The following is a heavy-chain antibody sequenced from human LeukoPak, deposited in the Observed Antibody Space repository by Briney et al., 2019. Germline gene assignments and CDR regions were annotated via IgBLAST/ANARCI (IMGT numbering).Heavy chain of an antibody. J-gene: IGHJ2*01. D-gene: IGHD3-10*02. CDR2: INPNSGGT. V-gene: IGHV1-2*02. Sequence: PGGSLRLSCTASGFTFSNHALHWVRQAPGQGLEWMGWINPNSGGTNYAQKFQGRVTMTRDTSITTAYMELSRLRSDDTAVYYCARVFHRVYFDLWGRGTLVTVSS. CDR3: ARVFHRVYFDL. CDR1: GFTFSNHA.